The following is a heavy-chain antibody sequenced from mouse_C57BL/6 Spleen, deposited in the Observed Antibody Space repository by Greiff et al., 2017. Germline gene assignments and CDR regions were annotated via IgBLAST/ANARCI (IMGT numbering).Heavy chain of an antibody. V-gene: IGHV2-2*01. J-gene: IGHJ4*01. CDR3: ARRGDYGSSYDYYAMDY. CDR2: IWSGGST. Sequence: VQLQESGPGLVQPSQSLSITCTVSGFSLTSYGVHWVRQSPGKGLEWLGVIWSGGSTDYNAAFISRLSISKDNSKSQVFFKMNSLQADDTAIYYCARRGDYGSSYDYYAMDYWGQGTSVTVSS. D-gene: IGHD1-1*01. CDR1: GFSLTSYG.